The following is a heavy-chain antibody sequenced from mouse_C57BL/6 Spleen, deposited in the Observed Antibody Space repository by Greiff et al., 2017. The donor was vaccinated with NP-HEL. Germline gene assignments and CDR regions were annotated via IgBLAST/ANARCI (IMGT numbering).Heavy chain of an antibody. CDR1: GFTFSSYA. Sequence: EVQGVESGGGLVKPGGSLKLSCAASGFTFSSYAMSWVRQTPEKRLEWVATISDGGSYTYYPDNVKGRFTISRDNAKNNLYLQMSHLKSEDTAMYYCARDYYGLSYSAWFAYWGQGTLVTVSA. V-gene: IGHV5-4*01. J-gene: IGHJ3*01. CDR2: ISDGGSYT. CDR3: ARDYYGLSYSAWFAY. D-gene: IGHD1-1*01.